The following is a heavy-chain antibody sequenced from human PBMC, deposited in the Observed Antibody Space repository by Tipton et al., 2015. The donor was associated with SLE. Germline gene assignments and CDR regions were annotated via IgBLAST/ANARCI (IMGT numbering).Heavy chain of an antibody. D-gene: IGHD6-13*01. CDR1: GGSFSAYY. CDR3: ARHEAAPGTAGWFFDL. CDR2: INHSGST. J-gene: IGHJ2*01. V-gene: IGHV4-34*01. Sequence: TLSLTCAVYGGSFSAYYWSWIRQPPGKGLEWIGEINHSGSTNYNPSLKSRVTISVGTSRNQLSLNLRSATAADTAVYYCARHEAAPGTAGWFFDLWGRGTLVTVSS.